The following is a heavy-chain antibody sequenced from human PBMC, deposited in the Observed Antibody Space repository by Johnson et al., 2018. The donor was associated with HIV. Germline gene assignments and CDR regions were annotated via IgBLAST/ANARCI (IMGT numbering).Heavy chain of an antibody. CDR2: IGSTGDT. D-gene: IGHD6-13*01. Sequence: VQLVESGGGLVQPGGSLRLSCAASGFTFSSYDMHWVRQATGKGLEWVSGIGSTGDTYYPGSVKGRFTISRQNAKNSLYLQMNSLRAGDTAVYYCARDFESAAGIWGQGTMVTVSS. V-gene: IGHV3-13*04. CDR1: GFTFSSYD. J-gene: IGHJ3*02. CDR3: ARDFESAAGI.